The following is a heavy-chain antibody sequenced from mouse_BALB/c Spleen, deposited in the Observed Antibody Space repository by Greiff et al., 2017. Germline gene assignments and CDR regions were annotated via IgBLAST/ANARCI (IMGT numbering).Heavy chain of an antibody. J-gene: IGHJ3*01. CDR3: ARSDGKAY. V-gene: IGHV1-9*01. Sequence: VMLVESGAELMKPGASVKISCKATGYTFSSYWLEWVKQRPGHGLEWIGEILPGSGSTNYNEKFKGKATFTADTSSNTAYMQLSSLTSEDSAVYYCARSDGKAYWGQGTLVTVSA. CDR2: ILPGSGST. CDR1: GYTFSSYW. D-gene: IGHD2-1*01.